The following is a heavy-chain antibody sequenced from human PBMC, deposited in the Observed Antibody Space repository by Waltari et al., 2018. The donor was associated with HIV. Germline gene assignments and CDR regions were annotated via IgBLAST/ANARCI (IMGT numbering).Heavy chain of an antibody. CDR3: VRGFGNYGFYFDY. Sequence: QVHLPPWGSGLLKPSGTLSLTCAVYGGSFSGYYWTWIRQSPGRVLEWMGEIDHTGTSAYTPSLKGRVTMSVDTSKNQFSLTLKSVTAADTAVYYCVRGFGNYGFYFDYWGQGKLVSVSS. CDR1: GGSFSGYY. J-gene: IGHJ4*02. V-gene: IGHV4-34*02. D-gene: IGHD3-16*01. CDR2: IDHTGTS.